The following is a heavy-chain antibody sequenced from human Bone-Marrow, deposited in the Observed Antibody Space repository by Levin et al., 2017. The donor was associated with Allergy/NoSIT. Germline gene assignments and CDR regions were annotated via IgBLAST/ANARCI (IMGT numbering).Heavy chain of an antibody. CDR1: GFSLSTSGVR. V-gene: IGHV2-70*04. CDR3: ARMATTGTLDQ. Sequence: QTLSLTCTFSGFSLSTSGVRVCWIRQPPGKALEWLARIDSDNDTFYSTSLKTRLSIFKDTSKNQVVLTMTNMDPVDTATYYCARMATTGTLDQWGQGTLVTVSS. CDR2: IDSDNDT. D-gene: IGHD1-1*01. J-gene: IGHJ4*02.